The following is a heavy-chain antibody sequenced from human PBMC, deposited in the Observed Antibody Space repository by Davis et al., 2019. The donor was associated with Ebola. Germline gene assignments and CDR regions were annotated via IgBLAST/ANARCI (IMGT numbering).Heavy chain of an antibody. J-gene: IGHJ5*02. CDR1: GGSFSGYY. V-gene: IGHV4-34*01. CDR3: AGDRAWNRNWFDP. Sequence: SETLSLTCAVYGGSFSGYYWSWIRQPPGKGLEWIGEINHSGSTNYNPSLKSRVTISVDTSKNQFSLKLSSVTAADTAVYYCAGDRAWNRNWFDPWGQGTLVTVSS. D-gene: IGHD1-1*01. CDR2: INHSGST.